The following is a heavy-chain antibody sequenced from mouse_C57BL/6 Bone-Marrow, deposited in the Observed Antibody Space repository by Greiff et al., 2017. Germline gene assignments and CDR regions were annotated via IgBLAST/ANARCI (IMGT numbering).Heavy chain of an antibody. V-gene: IGHV1-55*01. Sequence: QVQLKQPGAELVKPGASVKMSCKASGYTFTSYWITWVKQRPGQGLEWIGDIYPGSGSTNYNEKFKSKATLTVDTSSSTAYMQLSSLTSEDSAVYNCAREDYSGSGYDYWGQGTTLTVSS. CDR3: AREDYSGSGYDY. CDR2: IYPGSGST. D-gene: IGHD1-1*01. CDR1: GYTFTSYW. J-gene: IGHJ2*01.